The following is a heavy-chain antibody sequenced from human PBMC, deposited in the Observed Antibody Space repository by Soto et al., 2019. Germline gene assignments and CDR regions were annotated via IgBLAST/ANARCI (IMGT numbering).Heavy chain of an antibody. J-gene: IGHJ5*02. Sequence: TLSLTCTVSGGSISSYYWSWIRQPPGKGLEWIGYIYYSGSTNYNPSLKSRVTISVDTSKNQFSLKLSSVTAADTAVYYCARARLSRSWWFDPWGQGTLVTVSS. CDR1: GGSISSYY. CDR3: ARARLSRSWWFDP. D-gene: IGHD3-10*01. CDR2: IYYSGST. V-gene: IGHV4-59*01.